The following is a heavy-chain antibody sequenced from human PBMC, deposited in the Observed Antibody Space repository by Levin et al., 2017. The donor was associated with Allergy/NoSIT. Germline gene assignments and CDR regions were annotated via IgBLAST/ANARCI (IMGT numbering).Heavy chain of an antibody. Sequence: SVKVSCKASGGTFSSYAISWVRQAPGQGLEWMGGIIPIFGTANYAQKFQGRVTITADKSTSTAYMELSSLRSEDTAVYYCARVIRDSSGYYYYYYGMDVWGQGTTVTVSS. CDR2: IIPIFGTA. CDR1: GGTFSSYA. V-gene: IGHV1-69*06. D-gene: IGHD3-22*01. J-gene: IGHJ6*02. CDR3: ARVIRDSSGYYYYYYGMDV.